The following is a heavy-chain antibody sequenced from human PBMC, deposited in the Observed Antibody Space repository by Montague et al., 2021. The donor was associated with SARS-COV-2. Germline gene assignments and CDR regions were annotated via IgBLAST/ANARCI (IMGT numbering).Heavy chain of an antibody. CDR1: GGSITGYY. CDR3: VRDHPYGGPRGAYDI. CDR2: IYDGGAV. Sequence: LSLTCTVSGGSITGYYWSWLRRSPGKGLEWIAYIYDGGAVDYNPSLGSRVTISTDTSKNQLSLKVNSVTAADTAVYYCVRDHPYGGPRGAYDIWGQGTVVTVPS. D-gene: IGHD4-23*01. V-gene: IGHV4-59*01. J-gene: IGHJ3*02.